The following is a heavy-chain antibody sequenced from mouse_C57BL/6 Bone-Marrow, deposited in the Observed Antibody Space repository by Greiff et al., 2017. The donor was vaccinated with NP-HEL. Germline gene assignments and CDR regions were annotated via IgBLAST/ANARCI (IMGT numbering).Heavy chain of an antibody. V-gene: IGHV1-74*01. D-gene: IGHD1-1*01. CDR3: ARGEGNYYGSLYAMDY. CDR2: IHPSDSDT. CDR1: GYTFTSYW. Sequence: VQLQQPGAELVKPGASVKVSCKASGYTFTSYWMHWVKQRPGQGLEWIGRIHPSDSDTNYNQKFKGKATLTVDKSSSTAYMQLSSLTSEDSAVYYCARGEGNYYGSLYAMDYWGQGTSVTVSS. J-gene: IGHJ4*01.